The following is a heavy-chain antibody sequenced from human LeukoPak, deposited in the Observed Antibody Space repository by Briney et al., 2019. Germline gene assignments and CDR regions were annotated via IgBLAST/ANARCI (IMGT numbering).Heavy chain of an antibody. CDR1: GDSINSNNYY. D-gene: IGHD2-15*01. J-gene: IGHJ4*02. V-gene: IGHV3-7*03. CDR3: ARVGGGPYFDY. Sequence: ETLSLTCTVSGDSINSNNYYWGWIRQAPGKGLEWVANIKQDGSEKYYVDSVKGRFTISRDNAKNSLYLQMNSLRAEDTAVYYCARVGGGPYFDYWGQGTLVTVSS. CDR2: IKQDGSEK.